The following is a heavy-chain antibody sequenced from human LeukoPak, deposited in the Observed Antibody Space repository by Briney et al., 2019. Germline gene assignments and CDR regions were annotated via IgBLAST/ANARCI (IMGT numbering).Heavy chain of an antibody. CDR3: ARGFHWGGYYFDY. J-gene: IGHJ4*02. CDR2: INHSGTT. D-gene: IGHD7-27*01. V-gene: IGHV4-34*01. CDR1: GGSFSGYY. Sequence: RASETLSLTCAVYGGSFSGYYWSWIRQAPGKGLEWIGEINHSGTTNYNPSLKSRVSISVDTSKNQFSLRLTSMTAADTAVYYCARGFHWGGYYFDYWGQGTLATVAS.